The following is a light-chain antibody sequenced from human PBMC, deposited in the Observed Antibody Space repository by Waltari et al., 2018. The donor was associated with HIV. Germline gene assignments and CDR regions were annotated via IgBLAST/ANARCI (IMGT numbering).Light chain of an antibody. CDR3: ETWDSSLSVVV. J-gene: IGLJ2*01. Sequence: QSVLTQPPSVSAAPGQTVTIPCSGSSSNIGHNFVSWYQQLPGTAPKLLIYENNYRPSGSPDRFSGSKSVTSATLDISGLQTGDEATYFCETWDSSLSVVVFGGGTKLTVL. V-gene: IGLV1-51*02. CDR1: SSNIGHNF. CDR2: ENN.